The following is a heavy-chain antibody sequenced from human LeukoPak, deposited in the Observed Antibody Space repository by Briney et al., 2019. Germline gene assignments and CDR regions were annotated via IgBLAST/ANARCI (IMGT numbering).Heavy chain of an antibody. CDR3: AWGGSGYYAY. CDR2: INPDDEST. D-gene: IGHD3-3*01. J-gene: IGHJ4*02. Sequence: GGSLRLSCAASGFTFRKYWLHWVRQAPGKGLVWVSRINPDDESTSYADSVKGRFTISRDNAKSTLYLQMNSLRVEDTAVYYCAWGGSGYYAYWGQGTLVTVSS. CDR1: GFTFRKYW. V-gene: IGHV3-74*01.